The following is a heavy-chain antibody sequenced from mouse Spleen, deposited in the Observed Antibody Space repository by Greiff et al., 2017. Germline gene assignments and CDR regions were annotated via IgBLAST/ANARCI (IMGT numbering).Heavy chain of an antibody. V-gene: IGHV2-2*01. CDR2: IWSGGST. J-gene: IGHJ2*01. Sequence: VQGVESGPGLVQPSQSLSITCTVSGFSLTRYGVHWVRQSPGKGLEWLGVIWSGGSTDYNAAFISRLSISKDNSKSQVFFKMNSLQADDTAIYYCARGGGYGRGFDYWGQGTTLTVSS. D-gene: IGHD1-2*01. CDR3: ARGGGYGRGFDY. CDR1: GFSLTRYG.